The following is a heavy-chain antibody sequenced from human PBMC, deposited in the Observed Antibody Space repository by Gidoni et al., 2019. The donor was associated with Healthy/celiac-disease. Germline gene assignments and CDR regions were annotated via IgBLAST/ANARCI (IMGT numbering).Heavy chain of an antibody. CDR2: ISSSSSYI. Sequence: EVQLVESGGGLVKPGGSLRLSCAASGFTFSSYSMNWVRQAPGKGLEWVSSISSSSSYIYYADSVKGRFTISRDNAKNSLYLQMNSLRAEDTAVYYCARGFSGSSSYDYWGQGTLVTVSS. J-gene: IGHJ4*02. V-gene: IGHV3-21*01. D-gene: IGHD3-10*01. CDR1: GFTFSSYS. CDR3: ARGFSGSSSYDY.